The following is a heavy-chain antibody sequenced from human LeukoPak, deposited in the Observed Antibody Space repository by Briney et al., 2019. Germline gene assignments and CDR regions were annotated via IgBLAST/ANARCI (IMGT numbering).Heavy chain of an antibody. D-gene: IGHD3-16*01. Sequence: SETLSLTCTVWGGSISIYYWNWLRQTPGKGLEWIGYISYSGSTDYNPSLKSRVTISVDTSKNNFSLRLNSVTAADTAAYYSARDAWGWFDPWGQGTLVIVSS. CDR3: ARDAWGWFDP. J-gene: IGHJ5*02. CDR1: GGSISIYY. CDR2: ISYSGST. V-gene: IGHV4-59*01.